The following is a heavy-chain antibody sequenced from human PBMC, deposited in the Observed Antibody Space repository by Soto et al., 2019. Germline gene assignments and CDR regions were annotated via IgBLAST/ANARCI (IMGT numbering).Heavy chain of an antibody. D-gene: IGHD6-19*01. CDR3: TTDDIAVAGISEAFDY. V-gene: IGHV3-15*07. CDR1: GVTFCKGW. J-gene: IGHJ4*02. CDR2: IKSKTDGGTT. Sequence: GGVLRTSRASSGVTFCKGWLNLVRQAPGKGGEWVGRIKSKTDGGTTDYAAPVKGRFTISRDDSKNTLYLQMNSLKTEDTAVYYCTTDDIAVAGISEAFDYWGQGTLVTVSS.